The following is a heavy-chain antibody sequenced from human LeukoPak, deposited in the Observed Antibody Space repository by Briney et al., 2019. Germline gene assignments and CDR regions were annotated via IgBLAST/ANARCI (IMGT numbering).Heavy chain of an antibody. CDR2: ISGSGGPT. CDR3: ANDLGWIQLNLG. D-gene: IGHD5-18*01. Sequence: GGSLRLSCEASGITFSSYLMTWVRQGPGKGLEWVADISGSGGPTNYADSVKGRFTISRDNSRNTVYLQMNSLRAEDTAVYYCANDLGWIQLNLGRGQGTLVTVSS. J-gene: IGHJ4*02. CDR1: GITFSSYL. V-gene: IGHV3-23*01.